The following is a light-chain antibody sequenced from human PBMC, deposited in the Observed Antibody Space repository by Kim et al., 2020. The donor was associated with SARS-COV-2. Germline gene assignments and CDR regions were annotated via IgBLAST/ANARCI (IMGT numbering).Light chain of an antibody. J-gene: IGLJ2*01. Sequence: KTVTISCTRSSGSIASNYVQWYQQRPGSAPTTVIYEDNQRPSGVPDRFSGSIDSSSNSASLTISGLKTEDEADYYCQSYDSNQGVVFGGGTQLTVL. V-gene: IGLV6-57*03. CDR1: SGSIASNY. CDR2: EDN. CDR3: QSYDSNQGVV.